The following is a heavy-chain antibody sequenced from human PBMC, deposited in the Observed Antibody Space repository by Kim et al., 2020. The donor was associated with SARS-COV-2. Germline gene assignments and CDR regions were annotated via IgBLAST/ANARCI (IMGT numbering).Heavy chain of an antibody. D-gene: IGHD6-19*01. CDR3: ARDAQQWLVPQGVYYYYGMDV. V-gene: IGHV3-48*03. Sequence: GGSLRLSCAASGFTFSSYEMNWVRQAPGKGLEWVSYISSSGSTIYYADSVKGRFTISRDNAKNSLYLQMNSLRAEDTAVYYCARDAQQWLVPQGVYYYYGMDVWGQGTTVTVSS. J-gene: IGHJ6*02. CDR2: ISSSGSTI. CDR1: GFTFSSYE.